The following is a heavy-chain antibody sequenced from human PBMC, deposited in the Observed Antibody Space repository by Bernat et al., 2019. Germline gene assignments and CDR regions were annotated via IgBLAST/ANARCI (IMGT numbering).Heavy chain of an antibody. Sequence: EVQLVESGGGLVQPGGSLRLSCAASGFTFSSYEMNWVRQAPGKGLEWVSYISSSGSTIYYADSVKGRFTISRDNAKNSLYLQMNSLRAEDTAVYYCARDPRGGPRTYFDYWGQGTLVTVSS. D-gene: IGHD3-10*01. CDR3: ARDPRGGPRTYFDY. CDR2: ISSSGSTI. J-gene: IGHJ4*02. CDR1: GFTFSSYE. V-gene: IGHV3-48*03.